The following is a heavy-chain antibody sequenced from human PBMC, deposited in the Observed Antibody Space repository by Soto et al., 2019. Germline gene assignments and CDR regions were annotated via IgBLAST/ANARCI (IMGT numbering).Heavy chain of an antibody. J-gene: IGHJ4*02. CDR1: GGSFSGYY. CDR2: INHSGST. V-gene: IGHV4-34*01. D-gene: IGHD6-19*01. CDR3: ATTEPRSSGWFNY. Sequence: PSETLSLTCAVYGGSFSGYYWSWIRQPPGKGLEWIGEINHSGSTNCNPSLKSRVTILVDTSKNQFSLKLSSVTAADTAVYYCATTEPRSSGWFNYWGQGTLVTVSS.